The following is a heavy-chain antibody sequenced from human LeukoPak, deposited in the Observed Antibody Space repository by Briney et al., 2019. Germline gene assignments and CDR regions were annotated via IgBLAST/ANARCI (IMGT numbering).Heavy chain of an antibody. J-gene: IGHJ4*02. CDR1: VGTFSSYA. Sequence: ASVKVSCKASVGTFSSYAISWVRQAPGQGLEWMGGIIPIFGTANYAQKFQGRVTITADESTSTAYMGLSSLRSEDTAVYYCAYYYDSSGYYGQYWGQGTLVTVSS. D-gene: IGHD3-22*01. CDR3: AYYYDSSGYYGQY. CDR2: IIPIFGTA. V-gene: IGHV1-69*13.